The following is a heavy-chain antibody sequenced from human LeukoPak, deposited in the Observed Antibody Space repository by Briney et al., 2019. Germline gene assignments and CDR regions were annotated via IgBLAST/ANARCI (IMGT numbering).Heavy chain of an antibody. Sequence: SETLSLTCAVYGGSFSGYYWSWIRQPPGKGLEWIGEINHSGSTKSNPSLKSRVTISVDTSKNQFSLKLSSVTAADTSVYYCARGGLISLANTPLGAFDIWGQGTMVSVSS. CDR3: ARGGLISLANTPLGAFDI. CDR1: GGSFSGYY. D-gene: IGHD3/OR15-3a*01. J-gene: IGHJ3*02. CDR2: INHSGST. V-gene: IGHV4-34*01.